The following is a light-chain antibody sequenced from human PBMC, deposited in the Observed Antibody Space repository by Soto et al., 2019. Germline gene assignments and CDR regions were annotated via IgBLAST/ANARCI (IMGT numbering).Light chain of an antibody. V-gene: IGLV1-44*01. Sequence: QSVLTQPPSASGTPGQRVTTSCSGSSSNIGSNTVNWYQQLPGTAPKLLIYSNNQRPSGVPDRFSGSKSGTSASLAISGLQSEDEADYYCAAWDDSLNGNWVFGGGTKVTVL. CDR1: SSNIGSNT. CDR3: AAWDDSLNGNWV. CDR2: SNN. J-gene: IGLJ3*02.